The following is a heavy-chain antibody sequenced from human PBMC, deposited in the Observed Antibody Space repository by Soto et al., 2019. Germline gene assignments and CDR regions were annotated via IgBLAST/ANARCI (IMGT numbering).Heavy chain of an antibody. V-gene: IGHV4-39*01. Sequence: QLQLQESGPGLVKPSETLSLTCTVSGGSISSSSYYWGWIRQPPGKELEWIGSIYYSGSTYYNPSLMSRVTIAVDTYNNQFSLKLSSVTAADTAVYYCARSLWSGHGEFDYWGQGTLVTVSS. CDR2: IYYSGST. CDR1: GGSISSSSYY. CDR3: ARSLWSGHGEFDY. J-gene: IGHJ4*02. D-gene: IGHD3-3*01.